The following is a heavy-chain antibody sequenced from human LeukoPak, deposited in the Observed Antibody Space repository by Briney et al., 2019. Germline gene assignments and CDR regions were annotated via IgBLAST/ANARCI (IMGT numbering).Heavy chain of an antibody. Sequence: RGSLRLSCTVSGFTLSSNSMSWVRQAPGKGLEWVSFIYSDNTHYSDSVKGRFTVSRDDSKRTLYLRMNSLRAEDTGMYYSAKNSAGAYYYFMNVWSKGTTVT. D-gene: IGHD3-10*01. J-gene: IGHJ6*03. CDR1: GFTLSSNS. CDR3: AKNSAGAYYYFMNV. V-gene: IGHV3-66*03. CDR2: IYSDNT.